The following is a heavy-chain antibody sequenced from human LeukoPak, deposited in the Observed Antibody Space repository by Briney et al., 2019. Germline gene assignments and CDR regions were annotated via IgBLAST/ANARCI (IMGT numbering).Heavy chain of an antibody. J-gene: IGHJ4*02. CDR1: GFTFSSYG. Sequence: GGPLRLSCAASGFTFSSYGMHWVRKAPGKGRKWVAAIWYDGSIQYYADSVKDRFPISRDNSTNTLYLQMDSLRAEDTAVYYCARAGYCSGGSCYGSDYWGQGTLVSVSS. CDR3: ARAGYCSGGSCYGSDY. V-gene: IGHV3-33*01. CDR2: IWYDGSIQ. D-gene: IGHD2-15*01.